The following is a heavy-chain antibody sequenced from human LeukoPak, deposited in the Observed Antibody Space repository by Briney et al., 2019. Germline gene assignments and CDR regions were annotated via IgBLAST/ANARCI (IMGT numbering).Heavy chain of an antibody. J-gene: IGHJ4*02. D-gene: IGHD3-3*01. CDR3: ARVPGLRFLEWYFDY. V-gene: IGHV3-21*01. CDR2: ISSSSSYI. Sequence: GGSLRLSCAASGFTFSSDSMNWVRQAPGKGLEWVSSISSSSSYIYYADSVKGRFTISRDNAKNSLYLQMNSLRAEDTAVYYCARVPGLRFLEWYFDYWGQGTLVTVSS. CDR1: GFTFSSDS.